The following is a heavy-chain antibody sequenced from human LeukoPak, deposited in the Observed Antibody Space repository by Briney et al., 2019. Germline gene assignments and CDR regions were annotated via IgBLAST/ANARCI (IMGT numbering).Heavy chain of an antibody. V-gene: IGHV1-69*13. CDR3: ATSSRTYSSTDY. CDR1: GGTFSSYA. J-gene: IGHJ4*02. D-gene: IGHD6-13*01. CDR2: IIPIFGTA. Sequence: GASVKVSCKASGGTFSSYAISWVRQAPGQGLEWMGGIIPIFGTANYAQSFQGRVTMTADESTSTAYMELSSLRSEDTAVYYCATSSRTYSSTDYWGQGTLVTVSS.